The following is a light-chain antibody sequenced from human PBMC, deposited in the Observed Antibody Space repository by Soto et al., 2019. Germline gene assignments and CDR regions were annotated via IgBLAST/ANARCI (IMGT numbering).Light chain of an antibody. CDR1: QSVSNY. V-gene: IGKV3-11*01. J-gene: IGKJ1*01. CDR3: QHYINWPLERT. CDR2: DAS. Sequence: DIVLTQSPATLSLSPGERATLSCRASQSVSNYLAWYQQKPGQAPRLLIYDASTRATDIPARFSGSGSGTDFALTISSLEPEDFAVYYCQHYINWPLERTFGQGTKVDIK.